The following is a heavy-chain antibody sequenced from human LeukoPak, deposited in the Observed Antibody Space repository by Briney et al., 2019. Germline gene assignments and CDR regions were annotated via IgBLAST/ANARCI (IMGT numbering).Heavy chain of an antibody. CDR2: IYYSGST. CDR1: GGSISSYY. CDR3: ASYDSSGYHSFDAFDI. J-gene: IGHJ3*02. V-gene: IGHV4-59*01. D-gene: IGHD3-22*01. Sequence: SETLSLTCTVSGGSISSYYWSWIRQPPGKGLEWIGYIYYSGSTNYNPSLKSRVTISVDTSKNQFSLKLSSVTAADTAVYYCASYDSSGYHSFDAFDIWGQGTMVTVSS.